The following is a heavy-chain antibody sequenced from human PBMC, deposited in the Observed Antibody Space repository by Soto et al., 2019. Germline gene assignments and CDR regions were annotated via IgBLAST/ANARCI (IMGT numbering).Heavy chain of an antibody. V-gene: IGHV3-53*01. CDR3: ARESQWSYAFDI. CDR2: IYSGGST. J-gene: IGHJ3*02. D-gene: IGHD2-15*01. Sequence: GGSLRLSCAASGFTVSSNYMSWVRQAPGKGLEWVSVIYSGGSTYYADSVKGRLTISRDNSKNTLYLQMNSLRAEDTAVYYCARESQWSYAFDIWGQGTMVTVSS. CDR1: GFTVSSNY.